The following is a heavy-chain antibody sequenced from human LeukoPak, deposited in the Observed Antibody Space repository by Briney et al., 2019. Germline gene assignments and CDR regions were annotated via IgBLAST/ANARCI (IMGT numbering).Heavy chain of an antibody. V-gene: IGHV3-43D*03. Sequence: GESLSLSCAAAVFTFEHYAMHWVRQPSGKGLEWVANIRWEGGATYYADSVKGRFTISRDNSKNALFLQMNSLRPEDSALYYCGKDMGYYGSGAYSIDYWGQGTLVTVSS. CDR2: IRWEGGAT. CDR1: VFTFEHYA. D-gene: IGHD3-10*01. J-gene: IGHJ4*02. CDR3: GKDMGYYGSGAYSIDY.